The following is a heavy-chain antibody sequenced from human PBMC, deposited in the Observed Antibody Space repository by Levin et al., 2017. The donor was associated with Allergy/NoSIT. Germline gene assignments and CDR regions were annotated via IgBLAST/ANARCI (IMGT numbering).Heavy chain of an antibody. CDR3: ARSDIVATLPTADDAFDI. CDR1: GFTFSSYS. D-gene: IGHD5-12*01. V-gene: IGHV3-21*01. J-gene: IGHJ3*02. Sequence: GESLKISCAASGFTFSSYSMNWVRQAPGKGLEWVSSISSSSSYIYYADSVKGRFTISRDNAKNSLYLQMNSLRAEDTAVYYCARSDIVATLPTADDAFDIWGQGTMVTVSS. CDR2: ISSSSSYI.